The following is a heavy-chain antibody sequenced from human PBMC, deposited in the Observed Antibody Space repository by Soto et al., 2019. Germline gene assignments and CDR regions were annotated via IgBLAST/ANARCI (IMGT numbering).Heavy chain of an antibody. Sequence: GSLRLSCAASGFTFSSYAMSWVRQAPGKGLEWVSAISGSGGSTYYADSVKGRFTISRDNSKNTLYLQMNSLRAEDTAVYYCAKDRYCSSTSCSNYDFWSGYHGEFDYWGQGTLVTVS. CDR1: GFTFSSYA. J-gene: IGHJ4*02. CDR2: ISGSGGST. D-gene: IGHD2-2*01. V-gene: IGHV3-23*01. CDR3: AKDRYCSSTSCSNYDFWSGYHGEFDY.